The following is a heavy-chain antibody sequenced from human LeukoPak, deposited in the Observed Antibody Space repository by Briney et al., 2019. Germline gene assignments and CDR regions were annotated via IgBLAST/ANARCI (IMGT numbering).Heavy chain of an antibody. CDR1: GFTFSNYW. Sequence: PGGSLRLSCAASGFTFSNYWMSWVRQAPGKGLEWVANIKQDGSQKYYVDSVKGRFTISRDNAKNSLYLQMNSLRAEDTAVYFCARDEVGGPFNYWGQGTLVIVSS. D-gene: IGHD3-16*01. CDR3: ARDEVGGPFNY. V-gene: IGHV3-7*01. J-gene: IGHJ4*02. CDR2: IKQDGSQK.